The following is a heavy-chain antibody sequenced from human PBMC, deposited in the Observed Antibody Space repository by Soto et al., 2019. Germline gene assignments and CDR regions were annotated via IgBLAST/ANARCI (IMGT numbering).Heavy chain of an antibody. CDR3: AREVGHMDV. J-gene: IGHJ6*02. V-gene: IGHV1-18*04. Sequence: ASVKVSCKASGYTFTTYGINWVRQAPGQGLEWMGWVSPYNSDTTYAQKVQGRVTMTTDTSTRTAYLELRSLRSDDTAVYYCAREVGHMDVWGQGTTVTVSS. CDR1: GYTFTTYG. CDR2: VSPYNSDT.